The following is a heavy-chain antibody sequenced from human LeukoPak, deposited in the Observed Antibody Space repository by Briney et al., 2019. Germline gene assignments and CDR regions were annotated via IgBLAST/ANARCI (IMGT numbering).Heavy chain of an antibody. CDR3: ARSQYSSSWYFDY. Sequence: PSETLSLTCTVSGYSISSGYYWGWIRQPPGKGLEWIGSIYHSGSTNYNPSLKSRVTISVDKSKNQFSLKLSSVTAADTAVYYCARSQYSSSWYFDYWGQGTLVTVSS. V-gene: IGHV4-38-2*02. CDR1: GYSISSGYY. J-gene: IGHJ4*02. CDR2: IYHSGST. D-gene: IGHD6-13*01.